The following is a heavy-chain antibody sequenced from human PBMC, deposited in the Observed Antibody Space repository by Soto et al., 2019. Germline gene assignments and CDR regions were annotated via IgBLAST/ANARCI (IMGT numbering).Heavy chain of an antibody. CDR3: ARVKPYDFWSGYYYYYGMDV. CDR1: GYTFTSYG. D-gene: IGHD3-3*01. J-gene: IGHJ6*02. CDR2: ISAYNGNT. V-gene: IGHV1-18*01. Sequence: QVQLVQSGAEVKKPGASVKVSCKASGYTFTSYGISWVRQAPGQGLEWMGGISAYNGNTNYAQKLQGRVTMTPDTSTSTAYIELRSLRSDDTAVYYCARVKPYDFWSGYYYYYGMDVWGQGTTVTVSS.